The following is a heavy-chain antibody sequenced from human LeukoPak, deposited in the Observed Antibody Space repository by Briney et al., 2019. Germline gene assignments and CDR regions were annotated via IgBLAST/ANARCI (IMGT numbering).Heavy chain of an antibody. Sequence: SVKVSCKASGGTFSSYAICWVRQAPGQGLEWRGRIIPILGIANYAQKFQGRGTITADKSTSTHSMELSSLTSEDTAVYYCVISPPRDFWGQGTLVTVSS. D-gene: IGHD3/OR15-3a*01. CDR3: VISPPRDF. CDR1: GGTFSSYA. J-gene: IGHJ4*02. CDR2: IIPILGIA. V-gene: IGHV1-69*04.